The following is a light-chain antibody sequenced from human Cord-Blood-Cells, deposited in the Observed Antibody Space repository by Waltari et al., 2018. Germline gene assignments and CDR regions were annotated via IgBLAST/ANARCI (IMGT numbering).Light chain of an antibody. CDR2: RNN. V-gene: IGLV1-47*01. CDR3: AAWDDSLSGYV. Sequence: QSVLTQPPSASGTPGQRVTLPCSRSRSNIGRNYVNWYQQPPGTAPKLLIYRNNQRPSGVPDRFSGSKSGTSASLAISGLRSEDEADYYCAAWDDSLSGYVFGTGTKVTVL. J-gene: IGLJ1*01. CDR1: RSNIGRNY.